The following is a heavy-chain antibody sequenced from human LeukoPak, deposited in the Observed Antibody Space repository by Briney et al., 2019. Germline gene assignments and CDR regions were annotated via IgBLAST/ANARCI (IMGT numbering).Heavy chain of an antibody. Sequence: GGSLRLSCTTSGFTFSDSYMSWIRQAPGKGLEWVSFISSTGAYTNYADSVRGRFTIPRDNAKNSLSLQMDSLKAEDTAVYYCARDHYSSPAGYWGQGTLVTVSS. D-gene: IGHD4-11*01. CDR2: ISSTGAYT. CDR3: ARDHYSSPAGY. V-gene: IGHV3-11*05. CDR1: GFTFSDSY. J-gene: IGHJ4*02.